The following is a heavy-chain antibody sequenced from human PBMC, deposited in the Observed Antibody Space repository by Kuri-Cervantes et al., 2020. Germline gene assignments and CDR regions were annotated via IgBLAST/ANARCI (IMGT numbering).Heavy chain of an antibody. V-gene: IGHV1-18*01. CDR3: ARDDRLGGSYYYGMDV. D-gene: IGHD1-26*01. CDR2: ISAYNGNT. Sequence: ASVKVSCKASGYTFTSYGISWVRQAPGQGLERMGWISAYNGNTNYAQKLQGRVTMTTDTSTSTAYMELRSLRSDDTAVYYCARDDRLGGSYYYGMDVWGQGTTVTVSS. J-gene: IGHJ6*02. CDR1: GYTFTSYG.